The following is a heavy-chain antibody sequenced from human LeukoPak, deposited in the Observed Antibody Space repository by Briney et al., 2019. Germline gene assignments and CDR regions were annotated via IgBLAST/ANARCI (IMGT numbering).Heavy chain of an antibody. CDR3: ATITGYSYYLGWFDP. CDR1: GGSISSSSYY. CDR2: IYYSGST. J-gene: IGHJ5*02. D-gene: IGHD5-18*01. Sequence: PSETLSLTCSVSGGSISSSSYYWGWIRQPPGKGLEWIGSIYYSGSTYYNPSLKSRVTISVDTSKNQYSLKLSSVTAADTAVYDCATITGYSYYLGWFDPWGQGTLVTVSS. V-gene: IGHV4-39*01.